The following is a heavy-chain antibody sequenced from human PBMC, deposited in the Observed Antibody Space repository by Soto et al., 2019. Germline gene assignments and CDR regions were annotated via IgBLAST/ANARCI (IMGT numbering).Heavy chain of an antibody. V-gene: IGHV4-34*01. Sequence: SETLSLTCAVYGGSFSGYYWSWIRQPPGKGLEWIGEINHSGSTNYNPSLKSRVTISVNTSKNQFSLKLSSVTAADTAVYYCARVGQQLNWGQGTQVTVSS. CDR3: ARVGQQLN. D-gene: IGHD6-13*01. CDR1: GGSFSGYY. J-gene: IGHJ4*02. CDR2: INHSGST.